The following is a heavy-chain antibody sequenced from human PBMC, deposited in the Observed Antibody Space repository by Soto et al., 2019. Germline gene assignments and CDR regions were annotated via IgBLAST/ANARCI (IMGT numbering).Heavy chain of an antibody. Sequence: ETLSLTCAASGFTFSSYSMNWVRQAPGKGLEWVSSISSSSSYIYYADSVKGRFTISRNNAKNSLYLQMNSLRAEDTAVYYCARDHPTGDDAFDIWGQGTMVTVSS. CDR1: GFTFSSYS. CDR2: ISSSSSYI. D-gene: IGHD7-27*01. V-gene: IGHV3-21*01. J-gene: IGHJ3*02. CDR3: ARDHPTGDDAFDI.